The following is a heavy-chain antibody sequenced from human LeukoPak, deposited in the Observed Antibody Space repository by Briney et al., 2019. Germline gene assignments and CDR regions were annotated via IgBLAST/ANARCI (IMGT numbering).Heavy chain of an antibody. CDR3: AKDRGFLLDTGQLEY. Sequence: PGESLRLSCAASGLTFRSYAMSCVRQAPGEGLEWVSGISGGGDNTHYADSVKGRFTISRDNSRNTLYLQMNSLRVEDTAVYYCAKDRGFLLDTGQLEYWGQGTLVTVSS. D-gene: IGHD3-10*01. J-gene: IGHJ4*02. CDR1: GLTFRSYA. V-gene: IGHV3-23*01. CDR2: ISGGGDNT.